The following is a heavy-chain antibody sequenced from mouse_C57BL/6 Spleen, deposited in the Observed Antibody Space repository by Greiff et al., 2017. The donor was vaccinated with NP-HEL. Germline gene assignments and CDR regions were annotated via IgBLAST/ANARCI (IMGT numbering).Heavy chain of an antibody. V-gene: IGHV1-64*01. CDR2: IHPNSGST. CDR3: ARDGYYLYAMDY. J-gene: IGHJ4*01. D-gene: IGHD2-3*01. CDR1: GYTFTSYW. Sequence: QVQLKQSGAELVKPGASVKLSCKASGYTFTSYWMHWVKQRPGQGLEWIGMIHPNSGSTNYNEKFKSKATLTVDKSSSTAYMQLSSLTSEDSAVYYCARDGYYLYAMDYWGQGTSVTVSS.